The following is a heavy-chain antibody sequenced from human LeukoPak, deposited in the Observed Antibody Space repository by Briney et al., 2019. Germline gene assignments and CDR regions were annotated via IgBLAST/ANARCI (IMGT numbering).Heavy chain of an antibody. V-gene: IGHV3-23*01. J-gene: IGHJ4*02. CDR1: GFTFSSYA. Sequence: GGSLRLSCAASGFTFSSYAISWVRQAPGKGLEWVSTISGGGDGALYADSVKGRFTISRDNSKNTLFLQMNSLRAEDTAVYYCAKRTRGYSYGPLDYWGQGTLVTVSS. CDR2: ISGGGDGA. D-gene: IGHD5-18*01. CDR3: AKRTRGYSYGPLDY.